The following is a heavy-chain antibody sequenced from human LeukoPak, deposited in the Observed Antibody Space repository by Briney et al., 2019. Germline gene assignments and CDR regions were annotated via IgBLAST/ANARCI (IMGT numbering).Heavy chain of an antibody. Sequence: PSQTLSLTCTVSGGSISSGDYYWSWIRQPPGKGLEWIGYIYYSGSTYYNPSLKSRVTISVDTSKNQFSLKLSSVTAADTAVYYCARDLWGGSGSYSYDYYYMDVWGKGTTVTVSS. CDR1: GGSISSGDYY. D-gene: IGHD3-10*01. CDR3: ARDLWGGSGSYSYDYYYMDV. CDR2: IYYSGST. V-gene: IGHV4-30-4*08. J-gene: IGHJ6*03.